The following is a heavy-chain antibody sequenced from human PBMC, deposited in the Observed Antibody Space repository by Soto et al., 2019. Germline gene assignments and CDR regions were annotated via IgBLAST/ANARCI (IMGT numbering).Heavy chain of an antibody. CDR1: GGSISSGGYS. CDR2: IYHSGST. Sequence: PSETLSLTCAVSGGSISSGGYSWTWIRQPPGKGLEWIGYIYHSGSTYYNPPLKSRVTISVDRSKNQFSLKLSSVTAADTAVYYCARAPPIDLWGQGTRVTVSS. D-gene: IGHD2-15*01. CDR3: ARAPPIDL. J-gene: IGHJ4*02. V-gene: IGHV4-30-2*01.